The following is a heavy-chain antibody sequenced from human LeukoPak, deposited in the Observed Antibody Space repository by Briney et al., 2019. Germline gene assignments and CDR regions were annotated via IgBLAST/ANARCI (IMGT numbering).Heavy chain of an antibody. CDR3: ARDRITDFWSGYYTNYFDY. D-gene: IGHD3-3*01. CDR2: IKQDGSEK. CDR1: GFTFSSYW. V-gene: IGHV3-7*01. J-gene: IGHJ4*02. Sequence: GGSLRLSCAASGFTFSSYWMSWVRQAPGKGLEWVANIKQDGSEKYYVDSVKGRFTIFRDNAKNSLYLQMNSLRAEDTAVYYCARDRITDFWSGYYTNYFDYWGQGTLVTVSS.